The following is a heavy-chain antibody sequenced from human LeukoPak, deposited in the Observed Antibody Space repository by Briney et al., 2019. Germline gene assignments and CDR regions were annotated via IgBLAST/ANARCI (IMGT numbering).Heavy chain of an antibody. CDR3: AKDLMDTAMPPADY. CDR2: ISWNSGSI. Sequence: GGSLRLSCAASGFTFSSYAMHWVRQAPGKGLERVSGISWNSGSIGYADSVKGRFTISRDNAKNSLYLQMNSLRAEDTAVYYCAKDLMDTAMPPADYWGQGTLVTVSS. D-gene: IGHD5-18*01. J-gene: IGHJ4*02. V-gene: IGHV3-9*01. CDR1: GFTFSSYA.